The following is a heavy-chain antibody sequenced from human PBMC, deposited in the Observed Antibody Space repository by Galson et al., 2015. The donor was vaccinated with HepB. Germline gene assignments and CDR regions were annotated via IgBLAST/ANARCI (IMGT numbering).Heavy chain of an antibody. CDR2: IKQDGSEK. Sequence: SLRLSCAASGFTFSSYWMSWVRQAPGKGLEWVANIKQDGSEKYYVDSVKGRFTISRDNAKNSLYLQMNSLRAEDTAVYYCARDFYDFWSGYSTYYFDYWGQGTLVTVSS. J-gene: IGHJ4*02. V-gene: IGHV3-7*03. CDR3: ARDFYDFWSGYSTYYFDY. CDR1: GFTFSSYW. D-gene: IGHD3-3*01.